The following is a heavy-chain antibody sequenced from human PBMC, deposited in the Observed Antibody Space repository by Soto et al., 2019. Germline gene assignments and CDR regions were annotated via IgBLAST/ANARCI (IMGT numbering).Heavy chain of an antibody. J-gene: IGHJ4*02. CDR2: IHYSGRT. V-gene: IGHV4-59*12. Sequence: SETLSLTCSVSNGSISGFYWTWIRQPPGRILEWIGYIHYSGRTDYNPSLTSRATMSVDTSKNQFSLNLKSITAADTAVYYCVRVGVGIGNHFDSWGRGTLVTVSS. D-gene: IGHD1-26*01. CDR3: VRVGVGIGNHFDS. CDR1: NGSISGFY.